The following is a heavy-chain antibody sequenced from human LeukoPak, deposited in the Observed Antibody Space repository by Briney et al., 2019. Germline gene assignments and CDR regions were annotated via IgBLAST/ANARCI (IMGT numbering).Heavy chain of an antibody. CDR3: ARAGRYYGSGSSRLFDY. V-gene: IGHV3-21*01. CDR2: ISSSSSYI. D-gene: IGHD3-10*01. J-gene: IGHJ4*02. Sequence: GGSLRLSCAASGFTFSSYSMNWVRQAPGKGLEWVSSISSSSSYIYYADSVKGRFTISRDNTKNSLYLQMNSLRAEDTAVYYCARAGRYYGSGSSRLFDYWGQGTLVTVSS. CDR1: GFTFSSYS.